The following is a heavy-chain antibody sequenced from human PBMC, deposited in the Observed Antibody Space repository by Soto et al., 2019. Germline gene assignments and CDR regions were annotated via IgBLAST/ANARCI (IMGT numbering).Heavy chain of an antibody. D-gene: IGHD3-10*01. CDR1: GFTFSSYG. V-gene: IGHV3-30*18. CDR2: ISYDGSNK. Sequence: LRLSCAASGFTFSSYGMHWVRQAPGKGLEWVAVISYDGSNKYYADSVKGRFTISRDNSKNTLYLQMNSLRAEDTAVYYCAKGHTLLWFGELFNYYGMDVWGQGTTVTVSS. CDR3: AKGHTLLWFGELFNYYGMDV. J-gene: IGHJ6*02.